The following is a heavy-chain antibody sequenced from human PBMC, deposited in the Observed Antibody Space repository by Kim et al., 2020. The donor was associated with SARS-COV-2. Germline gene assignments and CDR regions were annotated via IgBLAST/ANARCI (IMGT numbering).Heavy chain of an antibody. CDR3: ARLWELLLALDY. V-gene: IGHV3-21*01. J-gene: IGHJ4*02. Sequence: YYADSVKGRFTISRDNAKNSLYLQMNSLRAEDTAVYYCARLWELLLALDYWGQGTLVTVSS. D-gene: IGHD1-26*01.